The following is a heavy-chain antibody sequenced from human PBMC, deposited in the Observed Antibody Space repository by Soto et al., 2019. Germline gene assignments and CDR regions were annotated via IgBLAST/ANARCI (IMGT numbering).Heavy chain of an antibody. CDR3: ARIRVAARPDYYYGMDV. Sequence: QVQLVQSGAEVKKPGSSVKVSCKASGGTFSSYAISWVRQAPGQGLEWIGGIIPIFGTANYAQKFQGRVTITADESTSTAYMELSSLRSEDTAVYYCARIRVAARPDYYYGMDVWGQGTTVTVSS. CDR2: IIPIFGTA. D-gene: IGHD6-6*01. V-gene: IGHV1-69*01. J-gene: IGHJ6*02. CDR1: GGTFSSYA.